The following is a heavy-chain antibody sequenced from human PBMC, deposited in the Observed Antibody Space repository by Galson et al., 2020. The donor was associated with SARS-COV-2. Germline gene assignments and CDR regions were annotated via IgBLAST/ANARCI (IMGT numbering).Heavy chain of an antibody. CDR2: IYHSGAT. D-gene: IGHD1-26*01. CDR3: ARAPAVGDLVDY. Sequence: SETLSLTCLVSGYSISSGYFWGWIRQPPGEGLEWMGSIYHSGATFYNPSLRSRLSMSVDTSNNQFSLQLSSVTAADTAVYYCARAPAVGDLVDYWGQGTLVTVSS. V-gene: IGHV4-38-2*02. J-gene: IGHJ4*02. CDR1: GYSISSGYF.